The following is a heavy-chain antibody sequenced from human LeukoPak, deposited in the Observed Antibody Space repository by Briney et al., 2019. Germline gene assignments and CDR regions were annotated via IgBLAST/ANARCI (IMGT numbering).Heavy chain of an antibody. V-gene: IGHV1-8*03. CDR3: AKGSIRAGGERLDWFFSGSRRNYYMDV. CDR1: GYTFTTYD. D-gene: IGHD3/OR15-3a*01. Sequence: GASVKVSCKASGYTFTTYDITWVRQAPGQGLEWMGWMNPNSGNIGYAQKFQGRLTITRNTSISTAYMELSNLRSEDTAVYYCAKGSIRAGGERLDWFFSGSRRNYYMDVWGTGTTVTVSS. CDR2: MNPNSGNI. J-gene: IGHJ6*03.